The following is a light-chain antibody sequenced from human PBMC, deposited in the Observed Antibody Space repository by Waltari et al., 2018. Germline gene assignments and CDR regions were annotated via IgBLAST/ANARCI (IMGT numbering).Light chain of an antibody. CDR3: QHSYNTPRT. CDR1: QSISTY. CDR2: GAS. V-gene: IGKV1-39*01. J-gene: IGKJ1*01. Sequence: DIQMTQSPSSLSASVGDTVSITCRASQSISTYLNWYQKKPGKAPELLIYGASKLQSGVPPRFSGSGSGAEFTRTINSLQPEDFATYYCQHSYNTPRTFGQGTKVEIK.